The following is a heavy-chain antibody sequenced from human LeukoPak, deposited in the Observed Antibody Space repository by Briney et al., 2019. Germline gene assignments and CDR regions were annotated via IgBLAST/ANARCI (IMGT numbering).Heavy chain of an antibody. CDR2: IAGGSSNI. J-gene: IGHJ4*02. Sequence: PGRSLRLSCAASGFTFSSYTMNWVRQAPGKGLEWVSSIAGGSSNIYYADSVKGRFTISRDNAKNSLYLQMNSLRAEDTAVYYCARDHFDISTGYYFIDNWGQGTLVTVSS. D-gene: IGHD3-9*01. CDR1: GFTFSSYT. CDR3: ARDHFDISTGYYFIDN. V-gene: IGHV3-21*01.